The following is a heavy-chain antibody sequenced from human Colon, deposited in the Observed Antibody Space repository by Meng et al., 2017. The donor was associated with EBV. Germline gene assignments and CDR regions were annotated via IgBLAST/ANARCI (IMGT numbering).Heavy chain of an antibody. CDR3: ARVSGRSFDP. J-gene: IGHJ5*02. D-gene: IGHD3-10*01. Sequence: QLQESGPVLVKPSETLPLTCTVSGDSVATGRYYWSWIRQPPGKGLEWIAYIYYIGGTNYNPSLKSRLTISLDTSKNQFSLSLRSVTAADTAVYYCARVSGRSFDPWGQGTLVTVSS. CDR1: GDSVATGRYY. CDR2: IYYIGGT. V-gene: IGHV4-61*01.